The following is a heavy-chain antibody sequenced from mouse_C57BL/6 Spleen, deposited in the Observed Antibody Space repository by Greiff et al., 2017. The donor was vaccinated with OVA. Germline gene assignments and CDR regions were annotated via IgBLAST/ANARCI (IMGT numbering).Heavy chain of an antibody. Sequence: EVKVEESGPGMVKPSQSLSLTCTVTGYSITSGYDWHWIRHFPGNKLEWMGYISYSGSTNYNPSLKSRISITHDTSKNHFFLKLNSVTTEDTATYYCARDYYGSSHWYFDVWGTGTTVTVSS. J-gene: IGHJ1*03. D-gene: IGHD1-1*01. CDR2: ISYSGST. V-gene: IGHV3-1*01. CDR1: GYSITSGYD. CDR3: ARDYYGSSHWYFDV.